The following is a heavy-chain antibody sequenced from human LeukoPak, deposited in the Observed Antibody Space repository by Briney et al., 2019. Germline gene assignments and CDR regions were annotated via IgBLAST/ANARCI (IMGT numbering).Heavy chain of an antibody. CDR1: GFTFSGSA. Sequence: PGGSLRLSCAASGFTFSGSALHWVRQATGKGLEWVSAIGTAGDTYYPGSVKGRFTISRENAKNSLYLQMNSLRAGDTAVYYCARGYYDSSGYYYDYWGQGTLVTVSS. CDR3: ARGYYDSSGYYYDY. J-gene: IGHJ4*02. D-gene: IGHD3-22*01. V-gene: IGHV3-13*01. CDR2: IGTAGDT.